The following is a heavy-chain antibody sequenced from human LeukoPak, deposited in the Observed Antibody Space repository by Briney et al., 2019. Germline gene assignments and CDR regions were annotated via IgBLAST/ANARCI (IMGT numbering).Heavy chain of an antibody. V-gene: IGHV3-7*03. CDR3: AKDSVLLWFGELTSGLDY. Sequence: GGSLRLSCAASGFTFSSYSMNWVRQAPGKGLEWVANIKQDGSEKYYVDSVKGRFTISRDNAKNSLYLQMNSLRAEDTAVYYCAKDSVLLWFGELTSGLDYWGQGTLVTVSS. CDR2: IKQDGSEK. CDR1: GFTFSSYS. J-gene: IGHJ4*02. D-gene: IGHD3-10*01.